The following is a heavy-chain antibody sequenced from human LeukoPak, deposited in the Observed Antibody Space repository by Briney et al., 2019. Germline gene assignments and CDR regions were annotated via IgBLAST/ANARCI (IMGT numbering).Heavy chain of an antibody. CDR1: GGSISTYY. V-gene: IGHV4-59*01. CDR2: IHKSGST. Sequence: PSGTPSLTCTVSGGSISTYYWSWIRQPPGKGLEWIGYIHKSGSTNHNPSLKSRVTISVDTSKNQFSLKLSSVTAADTAVYYCARDRGLGVYWGQGTLVTVSS. D-gene: IGHD3-10*01. CDR3: ARDRGLGVY. J-gene: IGHJ4*02.